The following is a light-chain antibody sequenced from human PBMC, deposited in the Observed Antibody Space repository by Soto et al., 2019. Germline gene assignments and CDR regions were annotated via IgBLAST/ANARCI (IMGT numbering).Light chain of an antibody. CDR2: AAS. V-gene: IGKV1-8*01. J-gene: IGKJ1*01. Sequence: AIRMTQSPSSLSASTGDRATITCRASQGISSYLAWYQQKPGKAPKLLIYAASTLQSGVPSRFSGSGSGTDFTLTISCLQSEDFATYYCQQYYSYPPTFGQGTKVE. CDR3: QQYYSYPPT. CDR1: QGISSY.